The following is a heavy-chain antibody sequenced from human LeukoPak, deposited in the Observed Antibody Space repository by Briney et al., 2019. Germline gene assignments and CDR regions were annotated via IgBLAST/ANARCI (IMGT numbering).Heavy chain of an antibody. CDR2: IYTSGGT. Sequence: SETLSLTCTVSGGSISSYYWSWIRQPAGKALEWIGRIYTSGGTNYNPSLKSRVTMSVDTSKNQFSLKLSSVTAADTAVYYCAAVAGTGVLDYWGQGTLVTVSS. V-gene: IGHV4-4*07. CDR1: GGSISSYY. J-gene: IGHJ4*02. CDR3: AAVAGTGVLDY. D-gene: IGHD6-19*01.